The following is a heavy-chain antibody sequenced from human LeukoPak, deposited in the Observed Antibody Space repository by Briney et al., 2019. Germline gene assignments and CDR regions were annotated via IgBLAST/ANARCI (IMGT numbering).Heavy chain of an antibody. CDR2: INPNSGGT. Sequence: ASVKVSCKASGYTFTGYYMHWVRQAPGQGLEWMGWINPNSGGTNYAQKFQGRVTMTRGTSISTAYMELSRLRSDDTAVYYCARGERLLLLFYWFDPWGQGTLVTVSS. CDR1: GYTFTGYY. J-gene: IGHJ5*02. D-gene: IGHD3-22*01. CDR3: ARGERLLLLFYWFDP. V-gene: IGHV1-2*02.